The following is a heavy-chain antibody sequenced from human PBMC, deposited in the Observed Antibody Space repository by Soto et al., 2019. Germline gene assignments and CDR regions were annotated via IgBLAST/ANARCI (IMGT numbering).Heavy chain of an antibody. V-gene: IGHV1-58*01. J-gene: IGHJ3*02. CDR1: GFSFTNSG. CDR3: AAELYSGGGCCWFAI. CDR2: VVVGSGRT. D-gene: IGHD2-15*01. Sequence: SVKVSCKTSGFSFTNSGVQWVRQARGQRLEWVGWVVVGSGRTNYARNFQERVTISRDMSTSTAYMELSSLTSEDTAVYYCAAELYSGGGCCWFAIWG.